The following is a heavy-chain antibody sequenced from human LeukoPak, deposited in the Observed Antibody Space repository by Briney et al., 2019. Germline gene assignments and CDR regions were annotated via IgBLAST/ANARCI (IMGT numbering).Heavy chain of an antibody. J-gene: IGHJ4*02. D-gene: IGHD3-22*01. CDR1: GGSISSYY. CDR2: IYHSGST. V-gene: IGHV4-59*08. CDR3: ARQYYYDSSGCFDY. Sequence: SETLSLTCTVSGGSISSYYWSWIRQPPGKGLEWVGSIYHSGSTYYNPSLKSRVTISVDTSKNQFSLKLSSVTAADTAVYYCARQYYYDSSGCFDYWGQGTLVTVSS.